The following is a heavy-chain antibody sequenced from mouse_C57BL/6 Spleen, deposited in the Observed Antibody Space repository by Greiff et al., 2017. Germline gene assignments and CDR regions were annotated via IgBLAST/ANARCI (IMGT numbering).Heavy chain of an antibody. CDR3: ARKDLYYDYDYFDY. D-gene: IGHD2-4*01. CDR2: IDPSDSYT. J-gene: IGHJ2*01. V-gene: IGHV1-69*01. Sequence: QVQLQQPGAELVMPGASVKLSCKASGYTFTSYWMHWVKQRPGQGLEWIGEIDPSDSYTNYNQKFKGKSTLTVDKSSSTAYMQLSSLTSEDSAVYYCARKDLYYDYDYFDYWGQGTTRTVSS. CDR1: GYTFTSYW.